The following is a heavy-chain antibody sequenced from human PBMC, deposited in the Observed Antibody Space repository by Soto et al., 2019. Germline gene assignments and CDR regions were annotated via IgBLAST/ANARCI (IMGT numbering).Heavy chain of an antibody. D-gene: IGHD5-12*01. CDR2: ISWNSGSI. Sequence: EVQLVESGGGLVQPGRSLRLSCAASGFTFDDYAMHWVRQAPWKGLEWVSGISWNSGSIGYADSVKGRFTISRDNAKNSLYLQMNSLRAEDTALYYCAKDLENSGLRFEYFQHWGQGTLVTVSS. CDR1: GFTFDDYA. V-gene: IGHV3-9*01. J-gene: IGHJ1*01. CDR3: AKDLENSGLRFEYFQH.